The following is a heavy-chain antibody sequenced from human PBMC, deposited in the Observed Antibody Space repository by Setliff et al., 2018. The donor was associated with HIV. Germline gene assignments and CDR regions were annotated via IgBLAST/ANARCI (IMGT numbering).Heavy chain of an antibody. J-gene: IGHJ4*02. CDR2: IIPIFGTA. CDR1: GGTFSSYA. V-gene: IGHV1-69*05. CDR3: ARGPNTAMVPGYFDY. Sequence: ASVKVSCKASGGTFSSYAISWVRQAPGQGLEWMGGIIPIFGTANYAQKFQGRVTITTDESTSTAYMELSSLRSGDTAVYYCARGPNTAMVPGYFDYWGQGTLVTVSS. D-gene: IGHD5-18*01.